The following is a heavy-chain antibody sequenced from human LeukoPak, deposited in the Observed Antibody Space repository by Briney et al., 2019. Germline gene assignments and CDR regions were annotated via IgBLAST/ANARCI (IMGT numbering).Heavy chain of an antibody. J-gene: IGHJ6*03. CDR1: GFTFDDYA. V-gene: IGHV3-43D*03. Sequence: GGSLRLFCAASGFTFDDYAMLWVRQAPGKGLEWVSLISWDGGSTYYADSVKGRFTISRDNSKNSLYLQMNSLRAEDTALYYCAKDAVGATAYYYYYYMDVWGKGTTVTVSS. CDR2: ISWDGGST. D-gene: IGHD1-26*01. CDR3: AKDAVGATAYYYYYYMDV.